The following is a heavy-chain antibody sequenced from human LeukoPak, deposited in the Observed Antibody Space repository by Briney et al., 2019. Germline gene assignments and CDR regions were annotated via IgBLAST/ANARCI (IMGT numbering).Heavy chain of an antibody. CDR1: GYTFTSYG. J-gene: IGHJ4*02. Sequence: ASVKVSCKASGYTFTSYGISWVRQAPGQGLEWMGWISAYNGNTNYAQKLQGRVTMTTDTSTSTAYMELRSLRSDDTPVYYCARDWAHDSSGYYGYWGQGTLVTVSS. CDR2: ISAYNGNT. CDR3: ARDWAHDSSGYYGY. D-gene: IGHD3-22*01. V-gene: IGHV1-18*01.